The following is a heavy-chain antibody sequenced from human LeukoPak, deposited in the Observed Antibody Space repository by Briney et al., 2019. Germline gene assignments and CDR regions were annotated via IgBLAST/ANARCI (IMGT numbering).Heavy chain of an antibody. CDR3: AKESYYDSSGYPAHYYYGMDV. V-gene: IGHV3-30*18. D-gene: IGHD3-22*01. CDR1: GFTFSSYG. J-gene: IGHJ6*02. CDR2: ISYDGSNK. Sequence: GGSLRLSCAASGFTFSSYGMHWVRQAPGKGLEWVAVISYDGSNKYYADSVKGRFTISRDNSKNTLYLQMNSLRAEDTAVYYCAKESYYDSSGYPAHYYYGMDVWGQGTTVTVSS.